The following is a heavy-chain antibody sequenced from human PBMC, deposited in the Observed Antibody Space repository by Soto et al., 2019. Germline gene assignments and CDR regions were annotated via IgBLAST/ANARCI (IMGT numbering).Heavy chain of an antibody. D-gene: IGHD3-10*01. Sequence: EVQLVESGGGLVKPGGSLRLSCAASGFTLSTYGMNWVRQAPGKGLEWVSSIGSRNTYIFYAASLKGRFTISRDDAKNSLYLHMNDLRAEDTAVYYCTRDRIEDLALPRNWFDPWGQGPLVTVSS. J-gene: IGHJ5*02. CDR1: GFTLSTYG. CDR3: TRDRIEDLALPRNWFDP. CDR2: IGSRNTYI. V-gene: IGHV3-21*01.